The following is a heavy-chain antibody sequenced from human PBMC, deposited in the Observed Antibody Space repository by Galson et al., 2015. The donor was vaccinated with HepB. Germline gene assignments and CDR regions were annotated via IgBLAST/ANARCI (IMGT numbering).Heavy chain of an antibody. CDR2: IWYDGSRK. V-gene: IGHV3-33*08. CDR1: GFTFSSFP. D-gene: IGHD2-2*01. J-gene: IGHJ4*02. Sequence: SLRLSCAASGFTFSSFPIHWVRQAPGEGLEWVATIWYDGSRKYYSDSVKGRFIVSRDDSKNTLYLQMNSLRVEDTAIYYCARDDCSTTSCLTYWGQGTLVTFSS. CDR3: ARDDCSTTSCLTY.